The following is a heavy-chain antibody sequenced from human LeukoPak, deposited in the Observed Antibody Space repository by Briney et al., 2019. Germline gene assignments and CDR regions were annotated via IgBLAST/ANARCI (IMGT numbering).Heavy chain of an antibody. J-gene: IGHJ5*02. CDR1: GYTFTDYY. D-gene: IGHD5-12*01. Sequence: GASVKVSCKASGYTFTDYYIHWVRQAPGQGLEWMGWINPNSGGTGYAQKFQGRVTRTRDTSISTAYMELSSLRSDDTAVYYCARVRYSGYDSHNWFDPWGQGTRVSVSS. CDR2: INPNSGGT. CDR3: ARVRYSGYDSHNWFDP. V-gene: IGHV1-2*02.